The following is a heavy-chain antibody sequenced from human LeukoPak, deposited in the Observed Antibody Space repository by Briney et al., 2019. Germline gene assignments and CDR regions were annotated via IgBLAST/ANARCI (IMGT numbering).Heavy chain of an antibody. CDR2: IYYSGST. Sequence: PSETLSLTCTVSGGSISSSSYYWGWIRQPPGKGLEWIGSIYYSGSTYYNPSLKSRVTISVDTSKNQFSLKLSSVTAADTAVYYCAREPNVLRYFDWFNPWDWGQGTLVTVSS. D-gene: IGHD3-9*01. CDR1: GGSISSSSYY. CDR3: AREPNVLRYFDWFNPWD. V-gene: IGHV4-39*02. J-gene: IGHJ4*02.